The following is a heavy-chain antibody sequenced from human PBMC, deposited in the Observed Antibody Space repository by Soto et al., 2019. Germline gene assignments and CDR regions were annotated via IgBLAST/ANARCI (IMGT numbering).Heavy chain of an antibody. Sequence: SETLSLTCTVSGGSVSSGSYYWSWIRQPPGKGLEWIGYIYYSGSTNYNPSLKSRVTISVDTSKNQFSLKLSSVTAADTAVYYCARVLSNWFDPWGQGTLVTVSS. V-gene: IGHV4-61*01. CDR3: ARVLSNWFDP. CDR1: GGSVSSGSYY. D-gene: IGHD2-15*01. CDR2: IYYSGST. J-gene: IGHJ5*02.